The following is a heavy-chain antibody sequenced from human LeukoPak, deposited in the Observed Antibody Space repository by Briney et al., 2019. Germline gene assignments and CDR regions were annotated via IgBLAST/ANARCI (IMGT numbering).Heavy chain of an antibody. J-gene: IGHJ4*02. V-gene: IGHV3-23*01. CDR2: ISGSGGRT. CDR1: GFTFSSYA. D-gene: IGHD5-12*01. CDR3: AKDLLAATIDYYFDY. Sequence: GALRLSCAASGFTFSSYAMSWVRQAPGKGLEWVSVISGSGGRTYYADSVKGRFTISRDNSKNTLYVQMNSLRAEDTAVYYCAKDLLAATIDYYFDYWGQGTLVTVSS.